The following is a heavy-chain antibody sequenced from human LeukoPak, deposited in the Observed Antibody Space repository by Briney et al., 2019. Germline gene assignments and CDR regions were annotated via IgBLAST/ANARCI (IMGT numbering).Heavy chain of an antibody. CDR1: GFTFSSYG. Sequence: GGSLRLFCGASGFTFSSYGKHWVRRAPGKGRVWGAVISYDGSNKYYADSVKGRFTISRDNAKNPLYLQMNSLRAEDTAVYYCARDTIFGVVISPGAFDIWGQGTMVTVSS. CDR3: ARDTIFGVVISPGAFDI. CDR2: ISYDGSNK. J-gene: IGHJ3*02. D-gene: IGHD3-3*01. V-gene: IGHV3-30*03.